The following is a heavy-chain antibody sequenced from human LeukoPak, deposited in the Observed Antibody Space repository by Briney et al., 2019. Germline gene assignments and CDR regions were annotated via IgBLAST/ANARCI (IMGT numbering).Heavy chain of an antibody. Sequence: PSETLSLTCAVSGYSISSGYYWGWSRPPPGKGLEWIGSIYHSGSTYYIPSLKSRVTISVDTYKSQFSLKLSSVTAADTAVYYCARSVLRYFDWLSQGWFDPWGQGTLVTGSS. V-gene: IGHV4-38-2*01. CDR2: IYHSGST. CDR1: GYSISSGYY. J-gene: IGHJ5*02. CDR3: ARSVLRYFDWLSQGWFDP. D-gene: IGHD3-9*01.